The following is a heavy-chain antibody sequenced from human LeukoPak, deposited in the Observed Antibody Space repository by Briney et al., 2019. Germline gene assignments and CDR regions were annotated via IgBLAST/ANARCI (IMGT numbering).Heavy chain of an antibody. CDR2: INPNSGGT. CDR1: GYTFTGYY. J-gene: IGHJ5*02. CDR3: ARDYVLGDYSNPENWFDP. D-gene: IGHD4-11*01. Sequence: ASVKVSCKASGYTFTGYYMHWVRQAPGQGLEWMGRINPNSGGTNYAQKFQGRVTMTRDTSISTAYMELSRLRSDDTAVYYCARDYVLGDYSNPENWFDPWGQGTLVTVSS. V-gene: IGHV1-2*06.